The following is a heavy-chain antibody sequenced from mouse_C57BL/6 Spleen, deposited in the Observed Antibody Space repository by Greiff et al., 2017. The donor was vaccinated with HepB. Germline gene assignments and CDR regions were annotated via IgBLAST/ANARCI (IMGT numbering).Heavy chain of an antibody. J-gene: IGHJ4*01. Sequence: ESGPGLVKPSQSLSLTCSVTGYSITSGYYWNWIRQFPGNKLEWMGYISYDGSNNYNPSLKNRISITRDTSKNQFFLKLNSVTTEDTATYYCARKSSGYAMDYWGQGTSVTVSS. D-gene: IGHD3-2*02. CDR1: GYSITSGYY. V-gene: IGHV3-6*01. CDR2: ISYDGSN. CDR3: ARKSSGYAMDY.